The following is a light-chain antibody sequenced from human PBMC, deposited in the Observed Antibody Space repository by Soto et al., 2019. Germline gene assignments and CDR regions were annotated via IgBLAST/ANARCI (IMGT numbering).Light chain of an antibody. Sequence: QSVLTQPASVSGSLGQSITISCTGTSSDVAAYNYVSWYQQHPGKAPKLMIYDVNNRPSGVSSRFSGSKSGNTASLTISGLQAEDEADYYCSSYTGSTTDVFGTGTK. CDR3: SSYTGSTTDV. CDR2: DVN. J-gene: IGLJ1*01. CDR1: SSDVAAYNY. V-gene: IGLV2-14*03.